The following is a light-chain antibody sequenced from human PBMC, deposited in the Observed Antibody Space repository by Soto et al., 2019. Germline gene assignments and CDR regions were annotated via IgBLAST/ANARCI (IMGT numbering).Light chain of an antibody. CDR1: QSISGRY. J-gene: IGKJ2*01. CDR2: DAS. Sequence: ETVLTQSPGTLSLSPGERASLSCRASQSISGRYLAWYQQKPGQAPRLLIYDASSRATGIPDRFSGSGSGTDFILTISRLEPDDSAVYYCQQYHDSPMNTFGQGTKLQIK. V-gene: IGKV3-20*01. CDR3: QQYHDSPMNT.